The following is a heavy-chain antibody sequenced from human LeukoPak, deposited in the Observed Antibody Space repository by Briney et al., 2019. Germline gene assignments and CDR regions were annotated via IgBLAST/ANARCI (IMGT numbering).Heavy chain of an antibody. V-gene: IGHV4-34*01. CDR1: GGSFSGYY. CDR2: INHSGST. Sequence: SETLSLTRAVYGGSFSGYYWSWIRQPPGKGLEWIGEINHSGSTNYNPSLKSRVTISVDTSKNQFSLKLSSVTAADTAVYYCARFYDRGGFDPWGQGTLVTVSS. D-gene: IGHD3-22*01. CDR3: ARFYDRGGFDP. J-gene: IGHJ5*02.